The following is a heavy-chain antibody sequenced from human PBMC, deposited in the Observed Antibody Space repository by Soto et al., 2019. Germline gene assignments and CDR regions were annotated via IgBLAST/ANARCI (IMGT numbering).Heavy chain of an antibody. CDR1: GFSLSTSGVG. CDR2: IYWNDDK. CDR3: AHRRAAAAGRLDNWFDP. D-gene: IGHD6-13*01. Sequence: SGPTLVNPTQTLTLTCTFSGFSLSTSGVGVGWIRQPPGKALEWLALIYWNDDKRYRPYLKSRLTITKDPSKHQVLLTMTNMDPVDRATYYCAHRRAAAAGRLDNWFDPWGQGTLVTVSS. V-gene: IGHV2-5*01. J-gene: IGHJ5*02.